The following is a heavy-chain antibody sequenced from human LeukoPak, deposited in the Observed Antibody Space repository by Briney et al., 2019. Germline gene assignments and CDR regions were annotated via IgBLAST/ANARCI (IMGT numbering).Heavy chain of an antibody. CDR3: AKDRSIGTYYTFDH. J-gene: IGHJ4*02. CDR1: GFTFSRYF. Sequence: PGGSLRLSCAASGFTFSRYFLAWVRQAPGKGLEWVSSISASAAMTYYADSVRGRFTVSRDNSNNTLYLQMSSLTAADTAVYYCAKDRSIGTYYTFDHWGQGTLVTVSS. D-gene: IGHD1-26*01. CDR2: ISASAAMT. V-gene: IGHV3-23*01.